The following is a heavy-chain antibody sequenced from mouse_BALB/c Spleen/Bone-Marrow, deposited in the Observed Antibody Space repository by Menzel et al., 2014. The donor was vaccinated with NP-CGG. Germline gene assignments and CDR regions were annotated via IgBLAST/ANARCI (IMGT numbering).Heavy chain of an antibody. J-gene: IGHJ2*01. V-gene: IGHV5-12-1*01. CDR2: ISSGGGNT. D-gene: IGHD3-1*01. Sequence: EVQLVESGGGLVKPGGSLKLSCAASGFAFSSYDMSWVRQTPEKRLEWAAXISSGGGNTYYPDTVKGRFTISRDNAKNTLYLQMSSLKSEDTAMYYCARHGSGYDWGQGTTLTVSS. CDR3: ARHGSGYD. CDR1: GFAFSSYD.